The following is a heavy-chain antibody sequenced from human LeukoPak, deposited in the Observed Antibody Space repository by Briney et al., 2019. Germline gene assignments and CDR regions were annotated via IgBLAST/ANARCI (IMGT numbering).Heavy chain of an antibody. CDR3: ARAEYSSSSPDY. CDR1: GFTFSSYG. Sequence: PGRSLRLSCAASGFTFSSYGMHWVRQAPGKGLEWVAVIWYDGSNKYYADSVKGRFTISRDNSKNTLYLQMNSLRAEDTAVYYCARAEYSSSSPDYRGQGTLVTVSS. V-gene: IGHV3-33*01. CDR2: IWYDGSNK. D-gene: IGHD6-6*01. J-gene: IGHJ4*02.